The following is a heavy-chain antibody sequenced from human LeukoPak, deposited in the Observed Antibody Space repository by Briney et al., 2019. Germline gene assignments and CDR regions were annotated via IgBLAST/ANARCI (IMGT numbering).Heavy chain of an antibody. Sequence: GGSLRLSCAASGFTFSSYGMHWVRQAPGKGLEWVAVISYDGSNKYYADSVKGRFTISRDNSKNPLYLQMNSLRAEDTAVYYCAKDRRYSGSYYYYYGMDVWGQGTTVTVSS. D-gene: IGHD1-26*01. CDR1: GFTFSSYG. V-gene: IGHV3-30*18. CDR3: AKDRRYSGSYYYYYGMDV. CDR2: ISYDGSNK. J-gene: IGHJ6*02.